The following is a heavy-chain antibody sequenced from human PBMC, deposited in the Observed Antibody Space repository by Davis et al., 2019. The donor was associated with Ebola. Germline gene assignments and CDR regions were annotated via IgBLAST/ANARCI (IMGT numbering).Heavy chain of an antibody. Sequence: AGSLSLSCAVSGLTFSSYSMNWVRQAPGKGLEWVSYISSSSSTIYHADSVKGRFTISRDNAKNSLYLQMNSLRDEDTAVYYCARHSSSWWVVSGMDVWGQGTTATVSS. V-gene: IGHV3-48*02. D-gene: IGHD6-13*01. J-gene: IGHJ6*02. CDR2: ISSSSSTI. CDR3: ARHSSSWWVVSGMDV. CDR1: GLTFSSYS.